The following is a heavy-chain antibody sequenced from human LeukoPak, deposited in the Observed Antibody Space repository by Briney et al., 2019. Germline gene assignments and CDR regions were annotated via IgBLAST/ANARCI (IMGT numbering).Heavy chain of an antibody. Sequence: RGSLRLSCAASGFTFSSYWMSWVRQAPGKGLEWVANIKQDGSEKYYVDSVKGRFTISRDNAKNSLYLQMNSLRAEDTAVYYCASRGIAVADPSDAFDIWGQGTMVTVSS. CDR1: GFTFSSYW. CDR2: IKQDGSEK. V-gene: IGHV3-7*01. CDR3: ASRGIAVADPSDAFDI. D-gene: IGHD6-19*01. J-gene: IGHJ3*02.